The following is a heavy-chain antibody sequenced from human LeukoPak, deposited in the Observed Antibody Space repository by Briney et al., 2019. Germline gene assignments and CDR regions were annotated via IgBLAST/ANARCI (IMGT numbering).Heavy chain of an antibody. D-gene: IGHD3-22*01. Sequence: GGPLRLSCAASGFIFSSYAMHWLRQAPGRRLEWVAVKSYDGSNKYCADCVKARTTISRDNSKNTLYLKMNSLRAEDTAVYYCARDQYYYYDSSGYYPSFDYWGQGTLVTVSS. CDR2: KSYDGSNK. V-gene: IGHV3-30*04. CDR3: ARDQYYYYDSSGYYPSFDY. CDR1: GFIFSSYA. J-gene: IGHJ4*02.